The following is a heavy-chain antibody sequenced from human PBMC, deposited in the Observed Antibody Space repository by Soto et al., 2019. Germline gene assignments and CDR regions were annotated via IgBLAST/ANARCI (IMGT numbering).Heavy chain of an antibody. V-gene: IGHV4-39*01. CDR2: IYYSGST. CDR1: GGSISSSSYY. CDR3: ASNSYASTFYDY. J-gene: IGHJ4*02. Sequence: ASETLSLTCTVSGGSISSSSYYWGWIRQPPGKGLEWIGGIYYSGSTYYNPSLKSRVTISVDTSKNQFSLKLSSVTAADTAVYYCASNSYASTFYDYWGQGTLVTVSS. D-gene: IGHD5-18*01.